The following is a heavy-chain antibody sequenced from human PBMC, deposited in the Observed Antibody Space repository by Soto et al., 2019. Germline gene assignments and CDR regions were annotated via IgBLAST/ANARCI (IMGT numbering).Heavy chain of an antibody. CDR2: IGKSGST. D-gene: IGHD2-21*01. CDR1: GFTFSNYE. CDR3: AREEIDCGGDCFEY. J-gene: IGHJ4*02. V-gene: IGHV3-48*03. Sequence: GGSVRHSCVASGFTFSNYEMNWVRQAPGKGLEWVSYIGKSGSTYYAESVRGRFTVSRDNAKNSLYLQMTSLRAEDTALYYCAREEIDCGGDCFEYWGRGTLVTVSS.